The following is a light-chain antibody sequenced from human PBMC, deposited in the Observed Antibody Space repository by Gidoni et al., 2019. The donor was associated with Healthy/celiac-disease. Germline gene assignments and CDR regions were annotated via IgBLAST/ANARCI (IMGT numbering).Light chain of an antibody. Sequence: QSVLTQPPSASGTPGPRVTISCSGSSSNIGRNYVYWYQQIPGTAPKLLIYRYNQRPSGVPDRFSGSKSGTSASLAISGLRSEDEADYYCAAWDDSLSAVVFGGGTKLTVL. J-gene: IGLJ2*01. CDR2: RYN. V-gene: IGLV1-47*01. CDR1: SSNIGRNY. CDR3: AAWDDSLSAVV.